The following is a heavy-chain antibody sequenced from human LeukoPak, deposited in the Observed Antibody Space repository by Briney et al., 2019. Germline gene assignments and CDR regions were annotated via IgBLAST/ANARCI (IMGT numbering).Heavy chain of an antibody. CDR1: GFTLSNYW. Sequence: GGSLRLSCAASGFTLSNYWMHWVRQAPGKGLEWVSRINPDGSSSNYADSVKGRFTMSRDNAKSMVYLQMDGLRAEDTAVFSCVRQAVSGDSGIAYWGRGVLVTVSS. D-gene: IGHD4-17*01. J-gene: IGHJ4*02. CDR3: VRQAVSGDSGIAY. CDR2: INPDGSSS. V-gene: IGHV3-74*01.